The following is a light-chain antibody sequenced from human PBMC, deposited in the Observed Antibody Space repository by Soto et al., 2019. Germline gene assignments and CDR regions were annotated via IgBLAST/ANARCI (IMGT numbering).Light chain of an antibody. CDR2: EVN. J-gene: IGLJ1*01. V-gene: IGLV2-14*01. CDR3: ASFRSGTILV. CDR1: RSDIGDSNF. Sequence: QSALTQPASVSVSPGQSVTISCTGPRSDIGDSNFISWYQHSPGKAPRLLIYEVNNRPSGVSKRFSGSKAGNTASLTISGLLDDDEADYFCASFRSGTILVFGSGTKSPS.